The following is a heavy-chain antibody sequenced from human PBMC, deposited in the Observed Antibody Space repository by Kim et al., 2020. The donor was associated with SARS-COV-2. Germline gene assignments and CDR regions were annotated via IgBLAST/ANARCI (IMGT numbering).Heavy chain of an antibody. CDR1: GGSISSGGYY. D-gene: IGHD3-10*01. CDR2: IYYSGST. V-gene: IGHV4-31*03. J-gene: IGHJ5*02. Sequence: SETLSLTCTVSGGSISSGGYYWSWIRQHPGKGLEWIGYIYYSGSTYYNPSLKSRVTISVDTSKNQFSLKLSSVTAADTAVYYCARGEGGSGSHPHNPWGQGTLVTVSS. CDR3: ARGEGGSGSHPHNP.